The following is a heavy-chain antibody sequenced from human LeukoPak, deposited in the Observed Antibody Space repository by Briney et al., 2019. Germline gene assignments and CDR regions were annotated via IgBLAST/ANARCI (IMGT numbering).Heavy chain of an antibody. CDR3: ARAPRWALGMDV. Sequence: PSETLSLTCTVSGGSISSYYWSWIRQPPGKGLEWIGYIYYSGSTNYNPSLKSRVTISVDTSKNQFSLKLSSVTAADTAVYYCARAPRWALGMDVWGQGTTVIVSS. CDR2: IYYSGST. D-gene: IGHD5-24*01. CDR1: GGSISSYY. J-gene: IGHJ6*02. V-gene: IGHV4-59*01.